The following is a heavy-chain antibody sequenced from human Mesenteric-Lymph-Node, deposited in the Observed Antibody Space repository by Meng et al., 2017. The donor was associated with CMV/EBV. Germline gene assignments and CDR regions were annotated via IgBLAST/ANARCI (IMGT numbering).Heavy chain of an antibody. CDR1: GYTFTDYY. D-gene: IGHD2-2*01. CDR3: ARGPLGYCSSTSCYLLYYGMDV. V-gene: IGHV1-18*04. J-gene: IGHJ6*02. CDR2: ISAYNGNT. Sequence: ASVKVSCKSSGYTFTDYYIHWLRQAPGQGLEWMGWISAYNGNTNYAQKLQGRVTMTTDTSTSTAYMELRSLRSDDTAVYYCARGPLGYCSSTSCYLLYYGMDVWGQGTTVTVSS.